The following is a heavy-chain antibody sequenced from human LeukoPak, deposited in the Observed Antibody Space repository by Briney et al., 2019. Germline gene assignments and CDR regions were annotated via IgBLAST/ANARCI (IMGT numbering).Heavy chain of an antibody. V-gene: IGHV4-59*08. CDR1: GGSIGSYY. Sequence: PSETLSLTCTVSGGSIGSYYWSWIRQPPGKGLEWIGYIYYSGSTNYNPSLKSRVTISVDTSKNQFSLKLSSVTAADTAVYYCARSNYYYYGMDVWGQGTTVTVSS. J-gene: IGHJ6*02. CDR2: IYYSGST. CDR3: ARSNYYYYGMDV.